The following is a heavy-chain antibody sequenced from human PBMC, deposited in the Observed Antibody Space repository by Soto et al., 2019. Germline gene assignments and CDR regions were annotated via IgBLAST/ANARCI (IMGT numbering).Heavy chain of an antibody. V-gene: IGHV4-39*01. CDR3: ARHGVCCLMIPRPPRSTLFPYTTLSDL. D-gene: IGHD2-15*01. CDR2: IYYSGST. Sequence: KGLEWIGSIYYSGSTYYNPSLKSRVTISVDTSKNQFSLKLSSVTAADTAVYYCARHGVCCLMIPRPPRSTLFPYTTLSDL. J-gene: IGHJ2*01.